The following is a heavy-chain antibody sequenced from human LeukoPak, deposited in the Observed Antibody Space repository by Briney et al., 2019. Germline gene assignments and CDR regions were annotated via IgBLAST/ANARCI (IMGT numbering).Heavy chain of an antibody. Sequence: PGGSLRLSCAASGFTFSSYAMSWVRQAPGKGLEWVSAISGSGGSTYYADSVKGRFTISRDNSKNTLYLQMNSLRAEDTAVYYCAKGPPWAPYYYYGMDVWGQGTTVTVSS. CDR1: GFTFSSYA. CDR3: AKGPPWAPYYYYGMDV. D-gene: IGHD1-26*01. J-gene: IGHJ6*02. CDR2: ISGSGGST. V-gene: IGHV3-23*01.